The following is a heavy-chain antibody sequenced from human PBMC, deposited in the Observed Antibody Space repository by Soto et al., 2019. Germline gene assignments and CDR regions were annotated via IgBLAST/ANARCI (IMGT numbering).Heavy chain of an antibody. D-gene: IGHD6-13*01. CDR1: GDSISSSSYY. V-gene: IGHV4-39*01. CDR3: TRRQLADI. CDR2: IYHGGST. Sequence: SEALSLTCAGSGDSISSSSYYWGWIRQPPGKGLEWIGSIYHGGSTFYNPSLKSRITISVDTSKNQFSLKLNSVTAADTAVYYCTRRQLADIWGQGTLVTVSS. J-gene: IGHJ4*02.